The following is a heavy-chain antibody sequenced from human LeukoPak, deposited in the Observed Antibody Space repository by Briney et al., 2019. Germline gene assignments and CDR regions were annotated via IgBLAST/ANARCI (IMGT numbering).Heavy chain of an antibody. CDR1: GASISTYY. CDR3: ARAQGYCSGGSCYFLARYYYYMDV. V-gene: IGHV4-34*01. J-gene: IGHJ6*03. CDR2: INHSGRT. Sequence: SETLSLTCTVSGASISTYYWSWIRQPPGKGLEWIGEINHSGRTNYNPSLKSRVTISVDTSKNQFSLKLSSVTAADTAVYYCARAQGYCSGGSCYFLARYYYYMDVWGKGTTVTVSS. D-gene: IGHD2-15*01.